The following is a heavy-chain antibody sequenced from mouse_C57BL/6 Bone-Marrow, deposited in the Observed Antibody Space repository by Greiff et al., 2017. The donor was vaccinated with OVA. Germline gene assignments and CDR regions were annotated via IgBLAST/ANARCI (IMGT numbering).Heavy chain of an antibody. CDR3: ARRTGKRGMDY. J-gene: IGHJ4*01. V-gene: IGHV1-76*01. CDR1: GYTFTDYY. D-gene: IGHD4-1*01. CDR2: IYPGSGNT. Sequence: QVQLKQSGAELVRPGASVKLSCKASGYTFTDYYINWVKQRPGQGLEWIARIYPGSGNTYYNEKFKGKATLTAEKSSSTAYMQLSSLTSEESAVDYCARRTGKRGMDYWDRGTSVTVTA.